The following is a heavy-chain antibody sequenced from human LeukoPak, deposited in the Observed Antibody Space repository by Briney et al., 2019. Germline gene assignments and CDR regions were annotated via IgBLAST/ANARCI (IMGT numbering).Heavy chain of an antibody. D-gene: IGHD2-15*01. CDR1: CYTFTTYG. CDR3: ARDYDCSGGSCYSPPLDY. J-gene: IGHJ4*02. V-gene: IGHV1-18*01. CDR2: ISGYNGNT. Sequence: GASVKVSRKASCYTFTTYGISWVRQAPGQGLEWMGWISGYNGNTNYAQKLQGRVTMTTDTSTSTAYMELGSLRSDDTAVYYCARDYDCSGGSCYSPPLDYWGQGTLVSVSS.